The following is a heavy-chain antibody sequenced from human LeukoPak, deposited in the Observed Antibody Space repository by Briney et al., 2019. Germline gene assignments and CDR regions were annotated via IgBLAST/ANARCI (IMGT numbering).Heavy chain of an antibody. V-gene: IGHV4-59*01. J-gene: IGHJ4*02. CDR2: IYYSGST. Sequence: SETLSLTCTVSGGSISSYYWSWIRQPPGKGLEWIGYIYYSGSTNYNPSLKSRVTISVDTSKNQFSLKLSSVTAADTAVYHCARGNGWYYFDYWGQGTLVTVSS. CDR1: GGSISSYY. CDR3: ARGNGWYYFDY. D-gene: IGHD6-19*01.